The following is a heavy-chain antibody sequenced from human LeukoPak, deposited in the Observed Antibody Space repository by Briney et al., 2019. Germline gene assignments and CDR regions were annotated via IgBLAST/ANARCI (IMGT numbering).Heavy chain of an antibody. V-gene: IGHV3-7*01. Sequence: GGSLRLSCAASGFTFSSYWMSWVRQAPGKGPEWVANIKQDGSEKNYVDSVKGRFTISRDNAKNSLDLQMNSLRAEDTAVYYCARAGGYASSWAYWGQGTLVTVSS. D-gene: IGHD5-12*01. CDR2: IKQDGSEK. CDR3: ARAGGYASSWAY. J-gene: IGHJ4*02. CDR1: GFTFSSYW.